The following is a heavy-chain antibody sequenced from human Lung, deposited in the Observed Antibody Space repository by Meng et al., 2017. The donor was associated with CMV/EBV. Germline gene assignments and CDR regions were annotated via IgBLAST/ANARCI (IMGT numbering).Heavy chain of an antibody. CDR1: GYKFTNYW. D-gene: IGHD5-18*01. V-gene: IGHV5-51*01. CDR2: FNPGDSET. J-gene: IGHJ4*02. CDR3: ARLVQSAKVLDF. Sequence: GESLKISCKASGYKFTNYWIGWVRQKPGKGLEWMALFNPGDSETRYSPSFQGQFTISVDRFRSTTFLQWRSLRASDIAMYYCARLVQSAKVLDFWGQGTLVTVSS.